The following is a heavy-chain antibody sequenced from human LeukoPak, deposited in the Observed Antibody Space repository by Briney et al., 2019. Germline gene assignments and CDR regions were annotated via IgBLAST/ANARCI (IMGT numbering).Heavy chain of an antibody. CDR2: IYHSGST. Sequence: SETLSLTCTVSGGSISSNSYYWDWIRQPPGKGLEWIGNIYHSGSTNYNPSLKSRVTISVDKSKNQFSLKLSSVTAADTAVYYCASSARITMIVVRWGQGTLVTV. D-gene: IGHD3-22*01. J-gene: IGHJ4*02. V-gene: IGHV4-39*07. CDR1: GGSISSNSYY. CDR3: ASSARITMIVVR.